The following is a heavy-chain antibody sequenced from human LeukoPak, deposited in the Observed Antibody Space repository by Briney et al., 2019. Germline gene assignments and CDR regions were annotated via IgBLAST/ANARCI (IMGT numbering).Heavy chain of an antibody. Sequence: SQTLSLTCTVSGGSISSGSYYWSWIRQPAGKGLEWIGRTYTSGSTNYNPSLKSRVTISVDTSKNQFSLKLSSVTAADTAVYYCARVQGVYSSSSPYYYYYYMDVWGKGTTVTVSS. CDR3: ARVQGVYSSSSPYYYYYYMDV. CDR1: GGSISSGSYY. J-gene: IGHJ6*03. D-gene: IGHD6-6*01. V-gene: IGHV4-61*02. CDR2: TYTSGST.